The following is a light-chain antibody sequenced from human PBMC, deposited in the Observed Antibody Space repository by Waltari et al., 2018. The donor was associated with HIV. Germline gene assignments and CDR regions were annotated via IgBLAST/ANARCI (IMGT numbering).Light chain of an antibody. CDR2: VGTGGSVG. CDR1: SGHSNYN. Sequence: QPVLTQPPSASASLGASVTLTCTLSSGHSNYNVDWYPQRPGKGPRFVMRVGTGGSVGSKGDGIPDRFSVLGSGLNRYLTIKNIQEEDESDYHCGADLGSGSNFVYVFGTGTKVTVL. J-gene: IGLJ1*01. CDR3: GADLGSGSNFVYV. V-gene: IGLV9-49*01.